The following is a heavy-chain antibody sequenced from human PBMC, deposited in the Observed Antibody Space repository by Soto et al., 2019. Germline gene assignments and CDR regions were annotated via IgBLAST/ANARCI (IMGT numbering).Heavy chain of an antibody. J-gene: IGHJ4*02. V-gene: IGHV1-18*01. D-gene: IGHD2-15*01. CDR1: GYTFTSYG. CDR2: ISAYNGNT. Sequence: ASVKVSCKASGYTFTSYGISWVRQAPGQGLEWMGWISAYNGNTNYAQKLQGRVTMTTDKATSTAYMELRSLGSDDTAVYYCARDPGYCSGGSCYRRTPIDYWGQGTLVTVSS. CDR3: ARDPGYCSGGSCYRRTPIDY.